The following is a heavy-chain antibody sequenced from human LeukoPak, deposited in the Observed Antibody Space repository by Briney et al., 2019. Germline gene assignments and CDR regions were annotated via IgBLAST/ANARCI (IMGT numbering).Heavy chain of an antibody. CDR1: GGSISSGDYY. D-gene: IGHD2-2*01. CDR2: IYYSGST. V-gene: IGHV4-30-4*08. Sequence: SQTLSLTCTVSGGSISSGDYYWSWIRQPPGKGLEWIGYIYYSGSTYYNPSLKSRVTISVDTSKNQFSLKLSSVTAADTAVYYCARVVEVPAASPGYFQHWGQGTLVTASS. CDR3: ARVVEVPAASPGYFQH. J-gene: IGHJ1*01.